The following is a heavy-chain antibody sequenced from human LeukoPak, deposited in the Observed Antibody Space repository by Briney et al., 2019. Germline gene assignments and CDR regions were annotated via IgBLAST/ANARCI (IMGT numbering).Heavy chain of an antibody. V-gene: IGHV4-39*01. CDR3: ARRVPGRSGNWFDP. Sequence: SETLSLTCTVSGGSISNNDYFWGWIRQPPGKGLEWIGSMNYGGSTHDNPSLKSRVTISVDASKNQVSLKLSSVTAADTAVYYCARRVPGRSGNWFDPWGQGTLVTVSS. D-gene: IGHD2-2*01. CDR2: MNYGGST. J-gene: IGHJ5*02. CDR1: GGSISNNDYF.